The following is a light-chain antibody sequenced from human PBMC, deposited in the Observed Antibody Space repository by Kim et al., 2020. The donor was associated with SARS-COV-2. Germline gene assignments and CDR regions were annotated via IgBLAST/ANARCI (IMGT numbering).Light chain of an antibody. CDR3: QQYYSYPRT. CDR2: AAS. V-gene: IGKV1-8*01. Sequence: ASTGDRVTITCRACQGISSYLAWYQQKPGKAPKLLIYAASTLQSGVPSRFSGSGSGTDFTLTISCLQSEDFATYYCQQYYSYPRTFGQGTKVDIK. J-gene: IGKJ1*01. CDR1: QGISSY.